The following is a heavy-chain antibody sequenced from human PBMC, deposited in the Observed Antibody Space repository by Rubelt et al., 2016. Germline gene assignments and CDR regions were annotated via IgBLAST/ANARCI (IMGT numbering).Heavy chain of an antibody. CDR1: GFTFSSYG. Sequence: GFTFSSYGMHWVRQAPGKGLEWVAVIWYDGSNKYYADSVKGRFTISRDNSKNTLYLQMNSLRAEDTAVYYCARDPDPDYVWGSYRYTFGDAFDIWGQGTMVTVSS. J-gene: IGHJ3*02. CDR2: IWYDGSNK. D-gene: IGHD3-16*02. CDR3: ARDPDPDYVWGSYRYTFGDAFDI. V-gene: IGHV3-33*01.